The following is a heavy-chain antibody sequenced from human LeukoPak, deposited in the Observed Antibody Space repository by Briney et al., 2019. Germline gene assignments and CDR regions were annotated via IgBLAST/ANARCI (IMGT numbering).Heavy chain of an antibody. V-gene: IGHV3-66*02. CDR2: IYSGGST. D-gene: IGHD6-13*01. Sequence: GGSLRLSCAASGFTVSSNYMSWVRQAPGKGLEWVSVIYSGGSTYYADSVKGRITISRDNSKNTLYLQMNSLRAEDTAVYYCATETYTLAAAGLDYWGQGTLVTVSS. J-gene: IGHJ4*02. CDR1: GFTVSSNY. CDR3: ATETYTLAAAGLDY.